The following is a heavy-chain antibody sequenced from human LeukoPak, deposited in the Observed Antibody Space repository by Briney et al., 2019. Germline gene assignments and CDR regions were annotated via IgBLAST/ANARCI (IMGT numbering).Heavy chain of an antibody. CDR2: IYHSGGT. CDR3: ARALPGDLSSYFDY. Sequence: SQTLSLTCAVSGGSISSGGYSWSWIRQPPGKGLEWIGYIYHSGGTYYNPSLKSRVTISVDRSKNQFSLKLSSVTAADTAVYYCARALPGDLSSYFDYWGQGTLVTVSS. CDR1: GGSISSGGYS. J-gene: IGHJ4*02. V-gene: IGHV4-30-2*01. D-gene: IGHD2-2*01.